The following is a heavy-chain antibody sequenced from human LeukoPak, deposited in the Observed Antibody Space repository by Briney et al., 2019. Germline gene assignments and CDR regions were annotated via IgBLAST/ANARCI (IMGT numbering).Heavy chain of an antibody. CDR3: AREQYSYGPDY. CDR2: IYYSGST. J-gene: IGHJ4*02. D-gene: IGHD5-18*01. V-gene: IGHV4-31*03. CDR1: GGSISSGGYY. Sequence: SETLSFTCTVSGGSISSGGYYWSWIRQHPGKGLEWIGYIYYSGSTYYNPSLKSRVTISVDTSKNQFSLKLSSVTAADTAVYYCAREQYSYGPDYWGQGTLVTVSS.